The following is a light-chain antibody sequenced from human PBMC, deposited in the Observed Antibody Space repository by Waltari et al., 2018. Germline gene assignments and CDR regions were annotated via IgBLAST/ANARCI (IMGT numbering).Light chain of an antibody. CDR3: MFWPSNVWV. CDR1: RDLNVGDYI. J-gene: IGLJ3*02. CDR2: YNSDSEK. V-gene: IGLV5-37*01. Sequence: QPVLTQPPSSSASPGESARLTCTLPRDLNVGDYITYLLQQHPWSPPRFLLYYNSDSEKAQGCGVPSRFCGSKDASANAGILLISGLQSEDVADYYCMFWPSNVWVFGGGTKLTVL.